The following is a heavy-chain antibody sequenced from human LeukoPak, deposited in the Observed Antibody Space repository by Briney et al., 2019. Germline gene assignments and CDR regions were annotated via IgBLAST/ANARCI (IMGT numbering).Heavy chain of an antibody. V-gene: IGHV3-23*01. CDR2: ISGSGGST. D-gene: IGHD3-3*01. Sequence: PGGSLGLSCAASGFTFSSYAMSWVRQAPGKGLEWVSAISGSGGSTYYADSVKGRFTISRDNSKNTLYLQMNSLRAEDTAVYYCARDYDFWSGYSDDAFDIWGQGTMVTVSS. CDR3: ARDYDFWSGYSDDAFDI. J-gene: IGHJ3*02. CDR1: GFTFSSYA.